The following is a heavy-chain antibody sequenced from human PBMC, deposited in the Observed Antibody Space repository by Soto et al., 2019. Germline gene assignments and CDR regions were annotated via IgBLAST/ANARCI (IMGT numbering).Heavy chain of an antibody. CDR3: ARTPSRLAGGRGFDI. D-gene: IGHD6-19*01. Sequence: QVQLQESGPGLVKPSETLSLTCTVSGGSVSSGSYYWSWIRQPPGKGLEWIGYIYYSGSTNYNPALKSRVTISVDTAKNQFSLKLSSVTAADTAVYYCARTPSRLAGGRGFDIWGQGTMVTVSS. CDR1: GGSVSSGSYY. CDR2: IYYSGST. V-gene: IGHV4-61*01. J-gene: IGHJ3*02.